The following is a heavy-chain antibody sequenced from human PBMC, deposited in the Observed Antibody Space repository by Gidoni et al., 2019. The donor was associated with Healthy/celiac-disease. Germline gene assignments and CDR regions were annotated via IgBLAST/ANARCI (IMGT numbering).Heavy chain of an antibody. CDR3: AKAYGYRVDYYYYYGMDV. J-gene: IGHJ6*02. Sequence: QVQLVESGGGVVQPGRSLRLSCAASGFTFSSYGMHWVRQAPGKGLEWVAVISYDGSNKDYADSVKGRFTISRDNSKNTLYLQMNSLRAEDTAVYYCAKAYGYRVDYYYYYGMDVWGQGTTVTVSS. V-gene: IGHV3-30*18. D-gene: IGHD5-18*01. CDR2: ISYDGSNK. CDR1: GFTFSSYG.